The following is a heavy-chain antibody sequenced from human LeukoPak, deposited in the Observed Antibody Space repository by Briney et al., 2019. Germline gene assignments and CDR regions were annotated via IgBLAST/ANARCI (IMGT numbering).Heavy chain of an antibody. J-gene: IGHJ3*01. CDR1: GFTLSSYL. CDR2: RKKEGSEE. CDR3: GGGDSNRNALDL. V-gene: IGHV3-7*01. Sequence: GGSLRLACAASGFTLSSYLMSWVRQAPGRGLEWVANRKKEGSEENYLESVKGRFTVSRDNAKNSLFKQMNSLRREGMVVYYCGGGDSNRNALDLWGQGTMVTISS. D-gene: IGHD1/OR15-1a*01.